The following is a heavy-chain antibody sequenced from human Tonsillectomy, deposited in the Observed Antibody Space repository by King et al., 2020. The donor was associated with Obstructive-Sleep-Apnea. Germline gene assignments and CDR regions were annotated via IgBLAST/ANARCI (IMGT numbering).Heavy chain of an antibody. Sequence: VQLVESGGGVVQPGRSLRLSCAASGFTFSSYGMHWVRQAPGKGLEWVAVIWYDGSNKYYADSVKGRFTISRDNSKNTLYLQMNSLRAEDTAVYYCARDVENVDTAMVTWGQGTLVTVSS. J-gene: IGHJ4*02. D-gene: IGHD5-18*01. V-gene: IGHV3-33*01. CDR2: IWYDGSNK. CDR1: GFTFSSYG. CDR3: ARDVENVDTAMVT.